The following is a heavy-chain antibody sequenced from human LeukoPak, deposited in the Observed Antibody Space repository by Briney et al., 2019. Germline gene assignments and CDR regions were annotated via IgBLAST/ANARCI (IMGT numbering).Heavy chain of an antibody. CDR1: GFTFSNYW. J-gene: IGHJ4*02. D-gene: IGHD6-13*01. V-gene: IGHV3-7*01. Sequence: GGSLRLSCAASGFTFSNYWMSWVRQAPGKGLEWVANIKEDGNEKYDVDSVNRRFTISKNNTNTSHYQQMNIISAEETAVYYCARTRRGYGGRGTLFTVS. CDR2: IKEDGNEK. CDR3: ARTRRGY.